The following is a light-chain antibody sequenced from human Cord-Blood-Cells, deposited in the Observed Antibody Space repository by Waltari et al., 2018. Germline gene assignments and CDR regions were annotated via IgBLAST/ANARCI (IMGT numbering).Light chain of an antibody. CDR2: DVS. Sequence: QSALTQPRSVSGSPGQSVTISCTGTSSDVGGYNYVSWYQQHPGKAPQLMIYDVSKRPSGVPDRFSGSKSGNTASLTISGLQAEDEADYYCCPYAGSHVVFGGGTKLTVL. J-gene: IGLJ2*01. CDR3: CPYAGSHVV. V-gene: IGLV2-11*01. CDR1: SSDVGGYNY.